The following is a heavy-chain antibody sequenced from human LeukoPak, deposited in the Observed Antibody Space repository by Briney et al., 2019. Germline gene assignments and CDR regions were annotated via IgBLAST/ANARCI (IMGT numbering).Heavy chain of an antibody. D-gene: IGHD3-9*01. CDR3: AGDYDILTGYYHDAFDI. Sequence: SVKVSCKASGGTFSSYAISWVRQAPGQGLEWMGRIIPIFGTAYYAQKFQGRVTITTDESTSTAYMELSSLRSEDTAVYYCAGDYDILTGYYHDAFDIWGQGTMVTVSS. CDR2: IIPIFGTA. J-gene: IGHJ3*02. CDR1: GGTFSSYA. V-gene: IGHV1-69*05.